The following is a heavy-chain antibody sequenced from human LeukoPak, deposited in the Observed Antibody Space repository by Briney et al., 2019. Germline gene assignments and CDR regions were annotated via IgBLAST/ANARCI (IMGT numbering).Heavy chain of an antibody. CDR1: GFTYSSYA. V-gene: IGHV3-64*01. CDR2: ISSNGGST. CDR3: ARSPPGIAAAHDY. Sequence: GGSLRLSCAASGFTYSSYAMHWVRQAPGKGLEYVSAISSNGGSTYYANSVKGRFTISRDNSKNTLYLQMGSLRAEDMAVYYCARSPPGIAAAHDYWGQGTLVTVSS. D-gene: IGHD6-13*01. J-gene: IGHJ4*02.